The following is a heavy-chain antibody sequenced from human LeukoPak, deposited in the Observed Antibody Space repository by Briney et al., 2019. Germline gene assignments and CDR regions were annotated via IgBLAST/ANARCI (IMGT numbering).Heavy chain of an antibody. D-gene: IGHD6-19*01. Sequence: PGGSLRLSCAASGFTFSSYSMNWVRQAPGKGLEWVSSISSSSSYIYYADSVKGRFTISRDNAKNSLYLRMNSLRAEDTAVYYCARDLMAVAGTGFDYWGQGTLVTVSS. CDR2: ISSSSSYI. CDR1: GFTFSSYS. CDR3: ARDLMAVAGTGFDY. V-gene: IGHV3-21*01. J-gene: IGHJ4*02.